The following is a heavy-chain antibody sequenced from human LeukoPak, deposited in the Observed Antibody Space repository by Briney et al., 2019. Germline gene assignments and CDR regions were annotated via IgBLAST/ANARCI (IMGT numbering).Heavy chain of an antibody. D-gene: IGHD3-10*01. V-gene: IGHV1-2*02. CDR2: INPNSGGT. CDR1: GYTFTGHY. J-gene: IGHJ4*02. Sequence: ASVKVSCKASGYTFTGHYMNWVGQAPGQGLEWMGWINPNSGGTNYAQEFQGRVTMTRDTSISTAYMELSSLRSDDTAVYYCAREQSRPFEESTFYFDSWGQGTLVTVSS. CDR3: AREQSRPFEESTFYFDS.